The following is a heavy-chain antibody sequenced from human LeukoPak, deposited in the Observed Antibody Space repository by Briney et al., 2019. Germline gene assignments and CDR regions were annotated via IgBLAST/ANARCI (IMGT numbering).Heavy chain of an antibody. Sequence: PGGSLRLSCAASGFTFSTSTMNWVRRAPGKGPEWVSSISSSGTYIYYADSVMGRFTISRDNAKNSLFLQMNSLRAEDTAVYYCARETGTTGTTLFDCWGQGTLVTVSS. D-gene: IGHD1-1*01. CDR2: ISSSGTYI. J-gene: IGHJ4*02. CDR3: ARETGTTGTTLFDC. CDR1: GFTFSTST. V-gene: IGHV3-21*01.